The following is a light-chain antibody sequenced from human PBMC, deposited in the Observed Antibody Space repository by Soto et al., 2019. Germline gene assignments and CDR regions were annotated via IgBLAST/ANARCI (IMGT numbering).Light chain of an antibody. CDR2: ATS. CDR3: QLADNSQLT. Sequence: DIQMTQSPSSVSASVGDRVTITCRASQAIGDWLAWYQQKPGKAPNLLIYATSTLQSGVPSRFSGRGSETESSLTISSLQHCDFATHYCQLADNSQLTFGGGTSVEI. J-gene: IGKJ4*01. CDR1: QAIGDW. V-gene: IGKV1-12*01.